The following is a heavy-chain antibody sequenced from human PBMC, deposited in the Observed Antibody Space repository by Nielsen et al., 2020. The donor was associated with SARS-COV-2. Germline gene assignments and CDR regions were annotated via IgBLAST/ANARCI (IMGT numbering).Heavy chain of an antibody. Sequence: GESLKISCAASGFTFSSYSMNWVRQAPGKGLEWVSSISSSSSYIYYADSVKGRFTISRDNAKNSLYLQMNSLRAEDTAVYYCAKGSTSGWSYYYYYGMDVWGQGTTVTVSS. D-gene: IGHD6-19*01. CDR2: ISSSSSYI. J-gene: IGHJ6*02. V-gene: IGHV3-21*04. CDR1: GFTFSSYS. CDR3: AKGSTSGWSYYYYYGMDV.